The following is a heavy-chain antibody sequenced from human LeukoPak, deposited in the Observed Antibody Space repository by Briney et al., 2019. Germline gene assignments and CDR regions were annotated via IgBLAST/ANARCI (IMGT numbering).Heavy chain of an antibody. CDR3: ARDVAFYDSPYCFDY. CDR1: GFTFSSYS. CDR2: ISSSSGYI. J-gene: IGHJ4*02. V-gene: IGHV3-21*01. Sequence: PGGSLRLSCAVSGFTFSSYSMNWVRQAPGKGLEWVSSISSSSGYIYYADSVKGRFTISRDNAKNSLYLQMNSLRAEDTAVYYCARDVAFYDSPYCFDYWGQGTLVAVSS. D-gene: IGHD3-16*01.